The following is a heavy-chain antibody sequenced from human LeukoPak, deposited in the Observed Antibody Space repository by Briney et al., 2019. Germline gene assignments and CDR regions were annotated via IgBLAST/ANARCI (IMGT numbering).Heavy chain of an antibody. Sequence: GGSLRLSCAASGFTFSHAWMTWVRQAPGKGLEWVGRIKIKIGGGTTVYAAPVKGRFTISRDDSKNTMYLQMNSLKTEDTAVYYCARDRDYAFDYWGQGTLVTVSS. CDR3: ARDRDYAFDY. CDR2: IKIKIGGGTT. D-gene: IGHD4-17*01. CDR1: GFTFSHAW. J-gene: IGHJ4*02. V-gene: IGHV3-15*01.